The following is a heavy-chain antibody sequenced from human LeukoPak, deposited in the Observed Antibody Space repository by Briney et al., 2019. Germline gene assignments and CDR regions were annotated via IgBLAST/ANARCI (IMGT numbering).Heavy chain of an antibody. Sequence: GGSLRLSCAASGFTFSSYAMSWVRQAPGKGLEWVSGISGSGGSTYYADSVKGRFTISRDNAKNTLYLQMNSLRAEDTAVYYCARGQPYSSGWNYFDYWGQGTLVTVSS. CDR3: ARGQPYSSGWNYFDY. CDR1: GFTFSSYA. CDR2: ISGSGGST. J-gene: IGHJ4*02. V-gene: IGHV3-23*01. D-gene: IGHD6-19*01.